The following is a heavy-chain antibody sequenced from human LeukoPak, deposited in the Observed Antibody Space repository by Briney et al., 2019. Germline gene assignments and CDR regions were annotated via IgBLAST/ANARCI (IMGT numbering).Heavy chain of an antibody. D-gene: IGHD3-10*01. Sequence: AGGSLRLSCAASGFIFSSYWMAWVRQAPGKGLEWVANIKQDGSQFNYMDSVKGRFTISRDNAKTSLYLQMNSLRAEDTAVYYCAKDVVEDYYGSGSYYKIDWGQGTLVTVSS. CDR2: IKQDGSQF. CDR3: AKDVVEDYYGSGSYYKID. CDR1: GFIFSSYW. J-gene: IGHJ4*02. V-gene: IGHV3-7*03.